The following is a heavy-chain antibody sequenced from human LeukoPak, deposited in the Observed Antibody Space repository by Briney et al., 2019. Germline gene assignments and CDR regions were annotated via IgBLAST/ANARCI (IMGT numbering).Heavy chain of an antibody. Sequence: GGSLRLSCAASGFTFSSYGMHWVRQAPGKGLEWVAFIRYDGSNKCYADSVKGRFTISRDNSKNTLYLQMNSLRAEDTAVYYCAKEASHGSWYTTLYYFDYWGQGTLVTVSS. CDR3: AKEASHGSWYTTLYYFDY. CDR1: GFTFSSYG. CDR2: IRYDGSNK. V-gene: IGHV3-30*02. J-gene: IGHJ4*02. D-gene: IGHD6-13*01.